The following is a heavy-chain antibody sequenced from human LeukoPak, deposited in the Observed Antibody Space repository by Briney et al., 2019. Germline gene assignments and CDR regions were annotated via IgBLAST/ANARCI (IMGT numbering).Heavy chain of an antibody. J-gene: IGHJ6*03. V-gene: IGHV3-7*01. CDR3: ATDPWIQLWFHTGNYYRDV. Sequence: GGSLRLSCAASGFTFSSYWMSWVRQAPGKGLEWVANIKQDGSEKYYVDSVKGRFTISRGNAKNSLYLQMNSLRAEDTAVYYCATDPWIQLWFHTGNYYRDVWGKGTTVTVSS. CDR2: IKQDGSEK. D-gene: IGHD5-18*01. CDR1: GFTFSSYW.